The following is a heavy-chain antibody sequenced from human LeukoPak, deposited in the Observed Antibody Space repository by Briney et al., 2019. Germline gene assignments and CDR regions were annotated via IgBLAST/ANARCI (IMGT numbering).Heavy chain of an antibody. CDR2: IYYSGST. CDR3: ARAILGELTFDY. V-gene: IGHV4-59*01. D-gene: IGHD3-10*01. J-gene: IGHJ4*02. CDR1: GGSISSYY. Sequence: SETLSLTCTVSGGSISSYYWSWIRQPPGKGLEWIGYIYYSGSTNYNPSLKSQVTISVDTSKNQFSLKLSSVTAADTAVYYCARAILGELTFDYWGQGTLVTVSS.